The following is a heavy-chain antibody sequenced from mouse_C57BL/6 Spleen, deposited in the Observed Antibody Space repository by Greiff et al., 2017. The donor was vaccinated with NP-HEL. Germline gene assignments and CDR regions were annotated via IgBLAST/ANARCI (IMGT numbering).Heavy chain of an antibody. Sequence: DVKLVESGGGLVQSGRSLRLSCATSGFTFSDFYMEWVRQAPGKGLEWIAASRNKANDYTTEYSASVKGRFIVSRDTSQSILYLQMNALRAEDTAIYYCARDAYGYDDAWFAYWGQGTLVTVSA. CDR2: SRNKANDYTT. CDR1: GFTFSDFY. D-gene: IGHD2-2*01. CDR3: ARDAYGYDDAWFAY. V-gene: IGHV7-1*01. J-gene: IGHJ3*01.